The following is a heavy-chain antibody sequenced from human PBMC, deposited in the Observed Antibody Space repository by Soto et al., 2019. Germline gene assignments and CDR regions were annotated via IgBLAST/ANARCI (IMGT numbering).Heavy chain of an antibody. CDR3: ATGDSSGYYINIDY. Sequence: ASVKVSCKASGGTFSSYAISWVRQAPGQGLEWMGGIIPIFGTANYAQKFQGRVTITADESTSTAYMELSSLRSEDTAVYYCATGDSSGYYINIDYWGQGTLVTVSS. J-gene: IGHJ4*02. CDR2: IIPIFGTA. D-gene: IGHD3-22*01. CDR1: GGTFSSYA. V-gene: IGHV1-69*13.